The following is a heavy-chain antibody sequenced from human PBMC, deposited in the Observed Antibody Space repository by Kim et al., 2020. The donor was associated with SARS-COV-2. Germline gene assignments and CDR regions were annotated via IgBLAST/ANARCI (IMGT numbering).Heavy chain of an antibody. J-gene: IGHJ5*02. V-gene: IGHV3-74*01. CDR3: AREWLVVPANWFDP. CDR1: GFTFSNYW. Sequence: GGSLRLSCAASGFTFSNYWMHWVRQAPGKGLVWVSRIKSDGSSTTYADSVKGRFTISRDNAKNTLYLQMSSLRAEDTAVYYCAREWLVVPANWFDPWGQGTLVTVSS. CDR2: IKSDGSST. D-gene: IGHD2-2*01.